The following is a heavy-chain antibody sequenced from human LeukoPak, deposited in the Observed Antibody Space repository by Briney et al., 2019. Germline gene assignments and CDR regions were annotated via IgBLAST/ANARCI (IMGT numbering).Heavy chain of an antibody. CDR1: GFTFSSYT. CDR3: AKAWLEQGGMFDY. CDR2: LSGSGGST. D-gene: IGHD1/OR15-1a*01. Sequence: GGSLRLSCAASGFTFSSYTMHWVRQAPGEGLEWVSLLSGSGGSTYYADSVKGRFTISRDNSKNTLYLQMNSLRAEDTAVYYCAKAWLEQGGMFDYWGQGTPVTVSS. J-gene: IGHJ4*02. V-gene: IGHV3-23*01.